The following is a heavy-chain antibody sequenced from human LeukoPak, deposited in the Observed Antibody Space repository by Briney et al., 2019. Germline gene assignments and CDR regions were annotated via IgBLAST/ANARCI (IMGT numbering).Heavy chain of an antibody. CDR1: GGSISSYY. J-gene: IGHJ5*02. Sequence: SETLSLTCTVSGGSISSYYWSWIRQPPGKGLEWIGYIYYSGSTNYNPSLKSRVTVSVDTSKNQFSLKLSSVTAADTAVYYCARVTYNWYLTPVFDPWGQGTLVTVSS. CDR2: IYYSGST. CDR3: ARVTYNWYLTPVFDP. D-gene: IGHD1-20*01. V-gene: IGHV4-59*01.